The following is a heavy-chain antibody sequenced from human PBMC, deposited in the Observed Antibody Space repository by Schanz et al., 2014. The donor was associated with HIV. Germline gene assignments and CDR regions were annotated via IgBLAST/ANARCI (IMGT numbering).Heavy chain of an antibody. V-gene: IGHV3-23*04. CDR3: VGHGSSSS. CDR1: GFTFSSYW. J-gene: IGHJ5*02. Sequence: EVQLVESGGGLVQPGRSLRLSCAASGFTFSSYWMYWVRQVPGKGPVWVSTISGSGAGTYYADSVKGRFTISRDNSKNTLFLQMNSLRAEDTALYYCVGHGSSSSWGLGTLVTVSS. D-gene: IGHD6-6*01. CDR2: ISGSGAGT.